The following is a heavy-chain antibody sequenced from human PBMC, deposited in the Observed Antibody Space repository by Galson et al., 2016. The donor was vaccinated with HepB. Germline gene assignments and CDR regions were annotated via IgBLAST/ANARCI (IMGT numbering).Heavy chain of an antibody. Sequence: SLRLSCAASGFTFSSYSMNWVRQAPGKGLEWVSSISSSSYIYYADSVMGRFIISRDNTTNSLYLQIMSLRAEDTAVCYCASGYSYGYFYYWGQGTLVTVSS. CDR3: ASGYSYGYFYY. D-gene: IGHD5-18*01. J-gene: IGHJ4*02. V-gene: IGHV3-21*01. CDR1: GFTFSSYS. CDR2: ISSSSYI.